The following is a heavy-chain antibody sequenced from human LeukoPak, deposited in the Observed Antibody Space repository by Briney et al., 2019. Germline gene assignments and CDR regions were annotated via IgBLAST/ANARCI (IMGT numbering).Heavy chain of an antibody. D-gene: IGHD6-13*01. CDR3: AKDYTRSWTGRGFDI. J-gene: IGHJ3*02. CDR2: ISSSGGKT. V-gene: IGHV3-23*01. CDR1: GFTFSSYG. Sequence: PGGSLRLSCAASGFTFSSYGMSWVRQAPGKGLEWVSTISSSGGKTYYADSVKGRFTISRDCSENTLYLQMHSLRAEDTALYYCAKDYTRSWTGRGFDIWGQGTMVTVSS.